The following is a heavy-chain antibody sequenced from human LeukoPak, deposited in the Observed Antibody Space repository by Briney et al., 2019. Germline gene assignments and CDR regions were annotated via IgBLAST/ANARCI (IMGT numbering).Heavy chain of an antibody. J-gene: IGHJ4*02. D-gene: IGHD1-1*01. CDR1: GFNFGVVA. Sequence: GVLRLSCATSGFNFGVVAMDWIRQAPGKGLEWVGFIRHREYGGTAEYAASVNGRFAISRDDSKSIVYLQMNDLRTEDTGVYYCARERADDVDYWGLGTLVTVSS. CDR3: ARERADDVDY. CDR2: IRHREYGGTA. V-gene: IGHV3-49*03.